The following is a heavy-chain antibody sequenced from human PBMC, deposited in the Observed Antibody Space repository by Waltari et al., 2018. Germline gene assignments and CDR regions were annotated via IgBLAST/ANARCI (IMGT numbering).Heavy chain of an antibody. J-gene: IGHJ4*02. D-gene: IGHD6-13*01. Sequence: QLVQSAAEVKKPGASVKVTCKASGYIFSNYGITWVRKAPGQGFEWMGWIYPYNGNTKYEQNLQGRVTMTTDTSTTTAYMEIRSLRSDDTAIYYCARDDVDSSNFGGFWGQGTLVTVSS. V-gene: IGHV1-18*01. CDR2: IYPYNGNT. CDR1: GYIFSNYG. CDR3: ARDDVDSSNFGGF.